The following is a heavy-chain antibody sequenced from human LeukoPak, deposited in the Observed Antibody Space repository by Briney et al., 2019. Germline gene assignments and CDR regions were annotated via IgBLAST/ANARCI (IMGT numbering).Heavy chain of an antibody. D-gene: IGHD1-26*01. V-gene: IGHV4-34*01. Sequence: SETLSLTGAVYSGSFSGYYWRWLPQPPGKGLEWIVEINHSGSTNYNPSLKSRVTMSVDTSKNQLSLKLSSVTAADTAVYYCARSGSWTTNAFDIWGQGTMVTVSS. CDR1: SGSFSGYY. CDR2: INHSGST. CDR3: ARSGSWTTNAFDI. J-gene: IGHJ3*02.